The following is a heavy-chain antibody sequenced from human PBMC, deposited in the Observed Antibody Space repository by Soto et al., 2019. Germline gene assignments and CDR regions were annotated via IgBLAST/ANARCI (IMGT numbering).Heavy chain of an antibody. V-gene: IGHV3-30*18. J-gene: IGHJ4*02. CDR2: ISYDGSNK. Sequence: QVQLVESGGGVVQPGRSLRLSCAASGFTFSSYGMHWVRQAPGKGLEWVAVISYDGSNKYYADSVKGRFTISRDNSKNTLYLKMNSLRAEDTAVYYCAKDHVAVAGSETYFDYWGQGTLVTVSS. D-gene: IGHD6-19*01. CDR1: GFTFSSYG. CDR3: AKDHVAVAGSETYFDY.